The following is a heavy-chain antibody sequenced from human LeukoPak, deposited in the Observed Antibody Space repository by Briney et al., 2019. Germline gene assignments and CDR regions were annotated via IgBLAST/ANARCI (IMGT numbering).Heavy chain of an antibody. Sequence: GGSLRLSCAASGLSVSSNYMSWVRQAPGKGLEWVSEIYSDGSTYYAASVKGRFSISRDNSKNTVYLQMNYLRAEDTAVYYCTRDLREHGVFDIWGQGTMVTVSS. CDR2: IYSDGST. CDR1: GLSVSSNY. D-gene: IGHD1-26*01. CDR3: TRDLREHGVFDI. V-gene: IGHV3-53*01. J-gene: IGHJ3*02.